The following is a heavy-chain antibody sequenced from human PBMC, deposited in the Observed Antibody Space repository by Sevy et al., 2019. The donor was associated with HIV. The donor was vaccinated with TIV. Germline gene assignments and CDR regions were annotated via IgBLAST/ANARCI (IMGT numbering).Heavy chain of an antibody. CDR1: GFTFSSYT. Sequence: GGSLRLSCAAPGFTFSSYTMHWVRQAPGKGLEWVAVISYDGNNKYYADSVKGRFTISRDNSKNTLYLQMNSLRAEDTAVYYCARVYGSGRGPFDYWGQGTLVTVSS. CDR3: ARVYGSGRGPFDY. D-gene: IGHD3-10*01. CDR2: ISYDGNNK. V-gene: IGHV3-30-3*01. J-gene: IGHJ4*02.